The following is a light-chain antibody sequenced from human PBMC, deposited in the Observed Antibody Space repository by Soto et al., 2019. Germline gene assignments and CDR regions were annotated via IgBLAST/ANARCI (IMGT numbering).Light chain of an antibody. Sequence: QSVLTQPPSVSGAPGQRVTISCTGCSSNIGAGYDVHWYQQLPGTAPKLLISGNSNRPSGVPDRFSGSKSGTSASLAITGLQAEDEADYYCQSYDSSLSAPYVFGTGTKVTVL. J-gene: IGLJ1*01. V-gene: IGLV1-40*01. CDR1: SSNIGAGYD. CDR2: GNS. CDR3: QSYDSSLSAPYV.